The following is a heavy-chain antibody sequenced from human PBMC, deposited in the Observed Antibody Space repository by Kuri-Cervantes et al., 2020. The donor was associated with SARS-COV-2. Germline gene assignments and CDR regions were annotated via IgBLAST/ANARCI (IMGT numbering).Heavy chain of an antibody. CDR2: INPNSGGT. CDR3: ARSTPFRRLVDISQGGAFDI. J-gene: IGHJ3*02. D-gene: IGHD3-22*01. Sequence: SVKVSCKASGYTLPGYYMHWVRQAPGQGLAWMGWINPNSGGTNYAQKFQGWVTMTRDTSISTVYMELSRLRSDDTAVYYCARSTPFRRLVDISQGGAFDIWGQGTMVTVSS. V-gene: IGHV1-2*04. CDR1: GYTLPGYY.